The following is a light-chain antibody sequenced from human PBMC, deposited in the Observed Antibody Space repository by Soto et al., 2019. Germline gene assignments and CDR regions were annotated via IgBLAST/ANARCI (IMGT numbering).Light chain of an antibody. Sequence: DIVMTQSPESLAVSLGERATTNCKSSQTVLSTPNNKNYLAWFQQKPGQPPKLLTYWASTRESGVPDRFGGSGSETNFTLTITSLQAEDVGSYYCQLYYSVPPYTFGQGTKLEIK. V-gene: IGKV4-1*01. CDR1: QTVLSTPNNKNY. CDR3: QLYYSVPPYT. J-gene: IGKJ2*01. CDR2: WAS.